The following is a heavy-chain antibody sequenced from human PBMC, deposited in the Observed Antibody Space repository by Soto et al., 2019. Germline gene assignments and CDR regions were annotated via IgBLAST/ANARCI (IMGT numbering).Heavy chain of an antibody. CDR1: AGTFDTYS. J-gene: IGHJ4*02. D-gene: IGHD3-10*01. V-gene: IGHV1-69*02. CDR2: TIPAIDLI. Sequence: QVQLVQSGADVKNPGASVKVSCKASAGTFDTYSIMWVRQAPGQGLEWMGRTIPAIDLINYAQKFKGRFPITVDKYTTTVYMELRRLRYEDTAIYYCARTGSFDYWGQGTLVTVSS. CDR3: ARTGSFDY.